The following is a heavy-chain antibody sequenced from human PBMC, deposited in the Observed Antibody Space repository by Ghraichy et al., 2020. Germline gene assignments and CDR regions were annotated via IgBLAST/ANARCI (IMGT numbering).Heavy chain of an antibody. CDR1: GFTFSSYW. CDR2: INQEGNDK. J-gene: IGHJ5*02. CDR3: VRDQGRKIVGATTPWFDL. V-gene: IGHV3-7*01. Sequence: GGSLRLSCAASGFTFSSYWMAWVRQAPGKGLEWVANINQEGNDKNYVDSVRGRFSISRDNARTSLYLQMSSLTAEDTAVYYCVRDQGRKIVGATTPWFDLWGQGSLVTVSS. D-gene: IGHD1-26*01.